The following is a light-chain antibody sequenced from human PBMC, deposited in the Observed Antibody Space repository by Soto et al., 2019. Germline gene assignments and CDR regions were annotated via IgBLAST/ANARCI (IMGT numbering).Light chain of an antibody. CDR1: NSNIERNY. V-gene: IGLV1-51*02. CDR3: VTWDDNLSARV. Sequence: QSVLTQPPSVSAAPGQTVTISCSGGNSNIERNYVSWYQHFPGTAPKLLIYGDNNRPSGFPDRFSGSKSGTSATLGISGLQTEDEADYYCVTWDDNLSARVFGGGTKLTVL. J-gene: IGLJ2*01. CDR2: GDN.